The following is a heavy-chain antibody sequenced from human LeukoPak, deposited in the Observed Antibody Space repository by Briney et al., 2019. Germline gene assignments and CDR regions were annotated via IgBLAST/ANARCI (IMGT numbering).Heavy chain of an antibody. J-gene: IGHJ4*02. V-gene: IGHV1-2*02. D-gene: IGHD6-19*01. CDR2: INPNSGGT. CDR3: AREGIAVAGTSPAFDY. CDR1: GYTFTGYY. Sequence: ASVKVSCKASGYTFTGYYMHWVRQAPGQGLEWMGWINPNSGGTNYAQKFQGRVTMTRDTSISTAYMALSRLRSDDTDVYYCAREGIAVAGTSPAFDYWGQGTRVTVSS.